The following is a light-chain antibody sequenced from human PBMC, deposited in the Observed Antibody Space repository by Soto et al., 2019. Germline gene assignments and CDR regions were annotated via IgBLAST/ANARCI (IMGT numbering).Light chain of an antibody. CDR1: SSDVGSYNL. CDR3: CSYAGSSTWV. V-gene: IGLV2-23*01. Sequence: QSVLTQPASVSGSPGQSITISRTGTSSDVGSYNLVSWYQQHPGKAPKLMIYESSKRPSGISNRFSGSKSGNTASLTISGLQAEDEADYHCCSYAGSSTWVFGGGTKLTVL. CDR2: ESS. J-gene: IGLJ3*02.